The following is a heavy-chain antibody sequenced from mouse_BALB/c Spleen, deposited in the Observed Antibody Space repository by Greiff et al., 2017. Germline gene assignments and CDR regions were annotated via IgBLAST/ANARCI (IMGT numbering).Heavy chain of an antibody. Sequence: QVQLQQSGAELVRPGASVTLSCKASGYTFTDYEMHWVKQTPVHGLEWIGAIDPETGGTAYNQKFKGKATLTADKSSSTAYMELRSLTSEDSAVYYCTPIYYDYDGAWFAYWGQGTLVTVSA. CDR3: TPIYYDYDGAWFAY. CDR1: GYTFTDYE. CDR2: IDPETGGT. V-gene: IGHV1-15*01. J-gene: IGHJ3*01. D-gene: IGHD2-4*01.